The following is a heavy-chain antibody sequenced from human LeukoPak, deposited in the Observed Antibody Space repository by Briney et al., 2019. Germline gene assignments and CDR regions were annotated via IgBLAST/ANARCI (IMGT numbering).Heavy chain of an antibody. CDR3: ARDYYDSSGPSMYYFDY. CDR1: GGTFSSYA. D-gene: IGHD3-22*01. V-gene: IGHV1-69*04. J-gene: IGHJ4*02. Sequence: SVKVSCKASGGTFSSYAISWVRQAPGQGLEWMGRIIPILGIANYAQKFQGRVTITADKSTSTAYMELSSLRSEDTAVYYCARDYYDSSGPSMYYFDYWGQGALVTVSS. CDR2: IIPILGIA.